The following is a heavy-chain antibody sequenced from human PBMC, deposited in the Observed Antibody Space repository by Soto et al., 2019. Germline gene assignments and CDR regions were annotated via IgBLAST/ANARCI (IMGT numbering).Heavy chain of an antibody. V-gene: IGHV4-34*01. D-gene: IGHD2-15*01. CDR2: INYSDRD. CDR1: GWSFSAYF. J-gene: IGHJ4*02. Sequence: SDTLSLTCAVYGWSFSAYFWTWLRQPPGQGLEWLGEINYSDRDRFNTSCRSRLTISMDTSKSQFSLQMNSVTHADAAVYYCPACNGGHYSGFDYWGQGTLRTVSA. CDR3: PACNGGHYSGFDY.